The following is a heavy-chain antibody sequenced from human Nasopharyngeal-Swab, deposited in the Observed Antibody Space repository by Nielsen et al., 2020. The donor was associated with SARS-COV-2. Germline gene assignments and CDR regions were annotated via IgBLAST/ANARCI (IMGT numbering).Heavy chain of an antibody. CDR3: ARRAWFGELDDY. CDR2: INHSGGT. D-gene: IGHD3-10*01. J-gene: IGHJ4*02. V-gene: IGHV4-34*01. CDR1: VGSFSGYH. Sequence: SETLSLTCAVYVGSFSGYHWTWIRQSPGKGLEWIGEINHSGGTNYNPSLKSRVVISVDASKNQFSLKLTSVTAADTAMYYCARRAWFGELDDYWGQGTLVTVSS.